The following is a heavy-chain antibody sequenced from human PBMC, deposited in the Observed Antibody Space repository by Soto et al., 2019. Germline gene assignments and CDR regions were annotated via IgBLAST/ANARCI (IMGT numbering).Heavy chain of an antibody. CDR1: GGSISSSNW. D-gene: IGHD3-22*01. J-gene: IGHJ4*02. Sequence: QVQLQESGPGLVKPSGTLSLTCAVSGGSISSSNWWSWVRQPPGKGLEWIGEIYHSGSTNYNPSLKSRVTISVDKSKNQFSLKLSSVTAADTAVYYCARVRRYYDSSGYYYYFDYWGQGTLVTVSS. CDR2: IYHSGST. V-gene: IGHV4-4*02. CDR3: ARVRRYYDSSGYYYYFDY.